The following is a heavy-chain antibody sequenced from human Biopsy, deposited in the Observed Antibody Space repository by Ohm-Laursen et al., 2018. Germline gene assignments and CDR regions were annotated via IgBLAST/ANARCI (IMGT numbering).Heavy chain of an antibody. J-gene: IGHJ6*02. CDR1: GVSMRSYAFY. CDR2: ALFTGTT. CDR3: ARQTACGGDMRYGLDV. V-gene: IGHV4-30-4*01. Sequence: TLSLTCSVSGVSMRSYAFYWNWIRQGPGKGLQWIGSALFTGTTYYNPALRGRLSLSIDTSMKQMTLKLWSVSVADTAVYYCARQTACGGDMRYGLDVWGQGIKVSVS. D-gene: IGHD2-21*02.